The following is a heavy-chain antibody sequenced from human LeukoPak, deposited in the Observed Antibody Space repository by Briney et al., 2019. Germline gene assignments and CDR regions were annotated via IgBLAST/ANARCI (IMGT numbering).Heavy chain of an antibody. V-gene: IGHV3-30-3*01. CDR1: GFTFSNYA. D-gene: IGHD3-22*01. Sequence: GGSLRLSCAASGFTFSNYAMHWVRQAPGKGLEWVAVISYDGSNKYYADSVKGRFTISRDNSKNTLYLLMNSLRAEDTAVYYCARVRRPTYYDSSSSSIDYWGQGTLVTVSS. CDR2: ISYDGSNK. CDR3: ARVRRPTYYDSSSSSIDY. J-gene: IGHJ4*02.